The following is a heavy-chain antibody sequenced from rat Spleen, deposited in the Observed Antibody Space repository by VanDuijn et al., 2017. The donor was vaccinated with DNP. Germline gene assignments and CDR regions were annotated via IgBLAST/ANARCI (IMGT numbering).Heavy chain of an antibody. CDR1: GFTFSDHN. CDR2: INYDGSET. CDR3: TSNPHIRTAAPFDY. J-gene: IGHJ2*01. Sequence: EVQLVESGGGLVQPGRSMKLSCAASGFTFSDHNMAWVRQAPKKGLEWVATINYDGSETYYRNSVKGRFTISRDNARSTLYLQMDSLRSEDTATYYCTSNPHIRTAAPFDYWGQGVMVTVSS. V-gene: IGHV5-7*01. D-gene: IGHD3-8*01.